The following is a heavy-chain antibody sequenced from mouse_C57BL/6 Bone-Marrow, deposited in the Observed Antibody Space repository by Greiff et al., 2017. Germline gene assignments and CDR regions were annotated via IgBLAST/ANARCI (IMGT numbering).Heavy chain of an antibody. CDR1: GYIFTEYI. CDR3: ARHERYYDYEGYFDY. CDR2: FYPGSGSI. V-gene: IGHV1-62-2*01. J-gene: IGHJ2*01. Sequence: QVQLQQSGAELVKPGASVKLSCKASGYIFTEYIIHWVKQRSGQGLEWIGWFYPGSGSIKYNERFKDKATLTAEKSSNTVYMERSRWTSEDSAVYFCARHERYYDYEGYFDYWGQGTTLTVSS. D-gene: IGHD2-4*01.